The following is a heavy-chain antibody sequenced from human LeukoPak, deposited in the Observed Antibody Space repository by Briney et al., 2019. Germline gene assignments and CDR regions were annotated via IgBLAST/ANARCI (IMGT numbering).Heavy chain of an antibody. Sequence: GGSLRLSCAASGFTFSSYGMHWVRQAPGKGLEWVAVISYDGSNNYYADSVKGRFTISRDNSKNTLYLQMNSLRAEDTAVYYCAKYDSSGYQDYYYYGMDVWGQGTTVTVSS. CDR3: AKYDSSGYQDYYYYGMDV. V-gene: IGHV3-30*18. D-gene: IGHD3-22*01. J-gene: IGHJ6*02. CDR1: GFTFSSYG. CDR2: ISYDGSNN.